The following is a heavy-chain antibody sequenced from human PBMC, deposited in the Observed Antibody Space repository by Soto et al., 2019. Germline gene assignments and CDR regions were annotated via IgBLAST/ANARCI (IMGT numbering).Heavy chain of an antibody. CDR2: IYTSGST. V-gene: IGHV4-4*07. D-gene: IGHD5-12*01. J-gene: IGHJ4*02. CDR3: ARERREKIHDGYDIDY. CDR1: GGSISNYY. Sequence: SETLSLTCTVSGGSISNYYWSWIRQPAGKGLEWIGRIYTSGSTDYNPSLKSRVTISIDTSKNQFSLKVTPMTAADTAVYYCARERREKIHDGYDIDYWGQGTLVTVSS.